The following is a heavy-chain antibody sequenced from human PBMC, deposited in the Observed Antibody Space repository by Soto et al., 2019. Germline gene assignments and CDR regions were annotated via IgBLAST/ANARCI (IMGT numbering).Heavy chain of an antibody. Sequence: ASVKVSCKVSGYTLTELSMHWVRQAPGKGLEWMGGFDPEDGETIYAQKFQGRVTMTEDTSTDTAYMELSSLRSEDTAVYYCATPPLSSGWYSYSGMDVWGQGTTVTVSS. D-gene: IGHD6-19*01. CDR2: FDPEDGET. V-gene: IGHV1-24*01. CDR3: ATPPLSSGWYSYSGMDV. J-gene: IGHJ6*02. CDR1: GYTLTELS.